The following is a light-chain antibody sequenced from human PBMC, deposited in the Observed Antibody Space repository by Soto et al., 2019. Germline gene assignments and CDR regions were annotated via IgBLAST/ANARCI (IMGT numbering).Light chain of an antibody. CDR3: LSYGKV. CDR2: EGR. Sequence: QSVLSQPASVSGSPGQSITISCTGINSGVVNYEYVSWYQQFPDKAPKLIIYEGRERPSGVSDRFSGSKSDNAASLTISALQTEDESVYFFLSYGKVFGSATRSPS. V-gene: IGLV2-23*01. CDR1: NSGVVNYEY. J-gene: IGLJ1*01.